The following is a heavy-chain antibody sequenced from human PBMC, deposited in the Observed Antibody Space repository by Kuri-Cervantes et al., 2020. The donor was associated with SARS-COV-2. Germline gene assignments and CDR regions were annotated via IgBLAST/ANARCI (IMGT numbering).Heavy chain of an antibody. CDR3: ASEDSGYDLSLPLDY. J-gene: IGHJ4*02. Sequence: ASVKVSCKASGYTFTSYGISWVRQAPGQGLEWMGWMNPNSGNTGYAQKFQGRVTMTRNTSISTAYMELSSLRSEDTAVYYCASEDSGYDLSLPLDYWGQGTLVTVSS. CDR2: MNPNSGNT. CDR1: GYTFTSYG. D-gene: IGHD5-12*01. V-gene: IGHV1-8*02.